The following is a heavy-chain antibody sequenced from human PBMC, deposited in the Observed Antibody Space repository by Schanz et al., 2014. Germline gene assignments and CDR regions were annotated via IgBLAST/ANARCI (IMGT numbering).Heavy chain of an antibody. CDR2: IYSGGST. V-gene: IGHV3-53*01. D-gene: IGHD6-19*01. Sequence: VQLVESGGALVQPGGSLRLSCAASGFTVSSNYMSWVRQAPGKGLEWVAVIYSGGSTFYTDSVKGRFTISRDNSKNTLYLQMNSLIAEDTAVYYCAKCIGWYGRCAFDIWGQGTMVTVSS. J-gene: IGHJ3*02. CDR1: GFTVSSNY. CDR3: AKCIGWYGRCAFDI.